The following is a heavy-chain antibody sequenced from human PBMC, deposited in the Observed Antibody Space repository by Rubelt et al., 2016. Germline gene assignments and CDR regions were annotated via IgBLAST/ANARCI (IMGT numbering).Heavy chain of an antibody. CDR3: AHSSSWYYFDY. Sequence: EVQLVESGGGLIQPGGSLRLSCAASGFTVSSYWMHWVRQAPGKGLVCVSRLDTDGSSTKYADSAKGRFTIARDNSKNTLYLQMNSLRAEDTAVYYCAHSSSWYYFDYWGQGTLVTVSS. CDR1: GFTVSSYW. CDR2: LDTDGSST. J-gene: IGHJ4*02. D-gene: IGHD6-13*01. V-gene: IGHV3-74*01.